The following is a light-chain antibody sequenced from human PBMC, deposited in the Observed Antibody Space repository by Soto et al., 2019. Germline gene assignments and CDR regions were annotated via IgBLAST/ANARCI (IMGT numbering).Light chain of an antibody. CDR2: ESN. Sequence: QSALTQPASVSGSPGQSITISRTGTSSDVGSYNLVSWYQQHPGKAPKLMIFESNKRPSGVSNRFSGSKSGNAASLTISGLQAEDEAVYYCCSYAGSDTPYVFGTGTKVTVL. CDR1: SSDVGSYNL. CDR3: CSYAGSDTPYV. J-gene: IGLJ1*01. V-gene: IGLV2-23*01.